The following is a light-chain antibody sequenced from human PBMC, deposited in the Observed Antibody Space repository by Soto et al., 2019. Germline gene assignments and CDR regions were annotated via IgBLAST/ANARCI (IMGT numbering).Light chain of an antibody. CDR1: TSNIGIND. CDR3: GAWDTSLNGGV. V-gene: IGLV1-51*02. J-gene: IGLJ3*02. Sequence: QSVLTQPPSVSAAPGQDVTISCSGSTSNIGINDVAWYQQLPGTAPKLLLYENNKRPSGIPDRFSGSKSGTSATLGITGRQTGDEADYYCGAWDTSLNGGVFGGGTKLTVL. CDR2: ENN.